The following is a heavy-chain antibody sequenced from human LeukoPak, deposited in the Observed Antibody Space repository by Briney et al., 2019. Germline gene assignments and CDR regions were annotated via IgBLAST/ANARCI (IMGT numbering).Heavy chain of an antibody. J-gene: IGHJ5*02. CDR2: IYYSGST. D-gene: IGHD3-10*01. CDR1: GGSISSYH. Sequence: SETLSLTCTVSGGSISSYHWSWIRQPPGKGLEWIGYIYYSGSTNYNPSLRSRVTISVDTSKNQFSLKLSSVTATDTAVYYCARGPEGLWFGEGGVGGASWFDPWGQGTLVTVSS. V-gene: IGHV4-59*01. CDR3: ARGPEGLWFGEGGVGGASWFDP.